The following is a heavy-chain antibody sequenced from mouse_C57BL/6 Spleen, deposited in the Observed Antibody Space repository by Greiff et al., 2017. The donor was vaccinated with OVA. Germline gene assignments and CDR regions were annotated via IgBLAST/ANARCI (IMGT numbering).Heavy chain of an antibody. Sequence: QVQLQQPGAELVRPGTSVKLSCKASGYTFTSYWMPWVKQRPGQGLEWIGVIDPSDSYTNYNQKFKGKATLTVDTSSSTAYLQLSSLTSEDSAVYYCALDSSDYFDDWGQGTTLTVSS. V-gene: IGHV1-59*01. CDR1: GYTFTSYW. J-gene: IGHJ2*01. CDR3: ALDSSDYFDD. D-gene: IGHD3-2*01. CDR2: IDPSDSYT.